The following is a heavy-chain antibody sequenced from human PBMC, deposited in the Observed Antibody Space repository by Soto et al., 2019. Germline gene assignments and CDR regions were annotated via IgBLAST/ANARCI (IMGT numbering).Heavy chain of an antibody. V-gene: IGHV3-23*01. CDR1: GFTFSSYA. Sequence: PVGSLRLSCAASGFTFSSYAMNWVRQAPGKGLEWVSSISSTGGTTYSRDSVKGRFTISRDNSKNMLYLLLISLRADDTAVYYCAKDLIPTTGTLYGMDVWAEGPRSPSP. J-gene: IGHJ6*02. CDR3: AKDLIPTTGTLYGMDV. D-gene: IGHD1-1*01. CDR2: ISSTGGTT.